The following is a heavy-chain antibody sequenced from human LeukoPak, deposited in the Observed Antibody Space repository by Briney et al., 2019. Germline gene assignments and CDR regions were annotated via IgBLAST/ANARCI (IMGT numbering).Heavy chain of an antibody. Sequence: PGGSLRLSCAASGFTFSSYGMHWVRQAPGKGLEWVAVIWYDGSNKYYADSVKGRFTISRDNSKNTLYLQMNSLRAEDTAVYYCAKDLTPWRGLQLRPFDYWGQGTLVTVSS. CDR3: AKDLTPWRGLQLRPFDY. CDR1: GFTFSSYG. V-gene: IGHV3-33*06. J-gene: IGHJ4*02. D-gene: IGHD5-24*01. CDR2: IWYDGSNK.